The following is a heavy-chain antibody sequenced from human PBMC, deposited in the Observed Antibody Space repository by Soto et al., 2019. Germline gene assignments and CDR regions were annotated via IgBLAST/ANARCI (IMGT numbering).Heavy chain of an antibody. Sequence: ELQLLESGGGLVQPGGSLRLSCAASGFTFSSYAMSWVRQAPGKGLEWVSAISGSGGSTYYADSVKGRFTISRDNSKNTLYLQMNSLRAEDTAVYYCAKDHALLWFGEPHFDYWGQGTLVTVSS. CDR2: ISGSGGST. D-gene: IGHD3-10*01. CDR3: AKDHALLWFGEPHFDY. CDR1: GFTFSSYA. J-gene: IGHJ4*02. V-gene: IGHV3-23*01.